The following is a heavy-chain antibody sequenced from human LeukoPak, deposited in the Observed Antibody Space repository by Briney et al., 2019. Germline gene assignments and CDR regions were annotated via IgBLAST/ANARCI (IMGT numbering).Heavy chain of an antibody. V-gene: IGHV3-66*01. Sequence: PGGCLRLSCAASGFIVSSSYMSWVRQAPGMGLEWVSVIYSGGGTEYADSVKGRFTISRDNSKNTLYLQMNSLRAEDTAVYYCARERSGWSFIGMDVWGQGTTVTVSS. CDR1: GFIVSSSY. CDR2: IYSGGGT. CDR3: ARERSGWSFIGMDV. D-gene: IGHD6-19*01. J-gene: IGHJ6*02.